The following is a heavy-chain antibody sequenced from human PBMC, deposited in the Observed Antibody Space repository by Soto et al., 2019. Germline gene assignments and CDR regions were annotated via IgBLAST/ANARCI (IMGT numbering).Heavy chain of an antibody. CDR3: ARGLTMVRGLILDAFDM. Sequence: ASVKVSCETSGYTFTTYPMHWVRQAPGQRLEWMGWINAGNGNTKYSQKFQGRVTITRDTSASTAYMELSSLRSEDTAVYYCARGLTMVRGLILDAFDMWGQGTMVTVS. J-gene: IGHJ3*02. CDR1: GYTFTTYP. V-gene: IGHV1-3*01. D-gene: IGHD3-10*01. CDR2: INAGNGNT.